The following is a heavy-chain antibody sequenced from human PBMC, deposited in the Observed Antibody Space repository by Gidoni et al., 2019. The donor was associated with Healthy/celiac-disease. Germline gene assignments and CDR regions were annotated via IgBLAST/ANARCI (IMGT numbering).Heavy chain of an antibody. Sequence: PGKGLEWVSAISGSGGSTYYADSVKGRFTIPRDNSKNTLYLQMNSLRAEDTAVYYCAKESPVDAFDIWGQGTMVTVSS. CDR2: ISGSGGST. V-gene: IGHV3-23*01. CDR3: AKESPVDAFDI. J-gene: IGHJ3*02.